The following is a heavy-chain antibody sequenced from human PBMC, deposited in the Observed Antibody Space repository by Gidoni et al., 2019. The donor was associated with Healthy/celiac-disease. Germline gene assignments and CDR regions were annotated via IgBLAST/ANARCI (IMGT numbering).Heavy chain of an antibody. D-gene: IGHD3-10*01. CDR2: IIPIFGTA. Sequence: QVQLVQSGAEGKKPGAAVKVSCKASGGTCGSYATSRVRQAPGRGLEWMGGIIPIFGTANYAQKFQGRVTITADESTCTAYMELSSLRSEDTAVYYCARPYYYGSVDGVYYYYYGMDVWGQGTTVTVSS. CDR1: GGTCGSYA. CDR3: ARPYYYGSVDGVYYYYYGMDV. J-gene: IGHJ6*02. V-gene: IGHV1-69*01.